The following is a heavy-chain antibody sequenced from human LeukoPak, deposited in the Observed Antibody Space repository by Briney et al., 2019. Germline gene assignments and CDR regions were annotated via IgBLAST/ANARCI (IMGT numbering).Heavy chain of an antibody. CDR2: IYYSGGT. D-gene: IGHD3-10*01. V-gene: IGHV4-59*08. CDR3: ARGYRYYGY. J-gene: IGHJ4*02. CDR1: GGSMNSYY. Sequence: SETLSLTCTVSGGSMNSYYWSWIRQPPGKGLEWIGYIYYSGGTNFNPSLKSRLTISVDTSKNQFSLKLSSVTAADTAVYYCARGYRYYGYWGQGTLVTVSS.